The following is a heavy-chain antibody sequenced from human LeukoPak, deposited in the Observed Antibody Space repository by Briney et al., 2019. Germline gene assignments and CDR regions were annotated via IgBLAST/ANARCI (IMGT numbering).Heavy chain of an antibody. CDR2: IYPGDSDT. V-gene: IGHV5-51*01. CDR1: GYYFTSYW. Sequence: GESLKISCKGSGYYFTSYWIGWVRQMPGKGLEWMGLIYPGDSDTRYSSSFQGHVTISADKSINTAYLQWSSLKASDTAMYYCARPGWAVAGISHFDYWGQGTLVTVSS. CDR3: ARPGWAVAGISHFDY. D-gene: IGHD6-19*01. J-gene: IGHJ4*02.